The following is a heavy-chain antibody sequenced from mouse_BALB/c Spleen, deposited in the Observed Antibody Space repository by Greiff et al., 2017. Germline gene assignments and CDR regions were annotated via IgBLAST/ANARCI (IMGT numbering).Heavy chain of an antibody. J-gene: IGHJ3*01. D-gene: IGHD2-1*01. Sequence: QVHVKQSGPGLVAPSQSLSITCTVSGFSLTSYGVHWVRQPPGKGLEWLGVIWAGGSTNYNSALMSRLSISKDNSKSQVFLKMNSLQTDDTAMYYCARDGYGNYEAYWGQGTLVTVSA. V-gene: IGHV2-9*02. CDR3: ARDGYGNYEAY. CDR1: GFSLTSYG. CDR2: IWAGGST.